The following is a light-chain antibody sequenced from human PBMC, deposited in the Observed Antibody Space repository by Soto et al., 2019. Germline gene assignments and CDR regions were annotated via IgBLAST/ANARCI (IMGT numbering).Light chain of an antibody. CDR1: NSDIGNNY. CDR2: DNN. CDR3: GTWDSSLSAVV. V-gene: IGLV1-51*01. Sequence: QSVLTQPPSVSAAPGQKVTISCSGSNSDIGNNYVSWYQHLPGTAPKLLIYDNNRRPSGIPARFSGSKSGTSATLGITGLQTGDEAEYYCGTWDSSLSAVVFGGGTKVTVL. J-gene: IGLJ2*01.